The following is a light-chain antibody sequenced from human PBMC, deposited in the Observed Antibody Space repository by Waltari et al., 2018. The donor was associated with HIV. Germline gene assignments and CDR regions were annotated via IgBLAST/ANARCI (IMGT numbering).Light chain of an antibody. CDR3: QVWDKSLYQVV. V-gene: IGLV3-21*01. CDR1: NNGSKR. J-gene: IGLJ2*01. Sequence: PQSPSVSVAPGRTARLTCEGHNNGSKRVKWYQQKTGQAPIVVIYDESDRPSGVPARFSGYSSGNTATLTIRSVDAGDEADYYCQVWDKSLYQVVFGGGTRVTVL. CDR2: DES.